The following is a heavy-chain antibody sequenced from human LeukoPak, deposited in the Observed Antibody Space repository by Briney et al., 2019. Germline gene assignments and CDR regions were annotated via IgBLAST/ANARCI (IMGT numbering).Heavy chain of an antibody. V-gene: IGHV4-34*01. Sequence: SETLSLTCAVYGGSFSGYYWSWIRQPPGKGLEWIGEINHSGGTNYNPSLKSRVTISVDTSKNQFSLKLSSVTATDTAVYYCARALNLYYYDTSVEPAFDIWGQGTMVTVSS. CDR1: GGSFSGYY. D-gene: IGHD3-22*01. CDR3: ARALNLYYYDTSVEPAFDI. CDR2: INHSGGT. J-gene: IGHJ3*02.